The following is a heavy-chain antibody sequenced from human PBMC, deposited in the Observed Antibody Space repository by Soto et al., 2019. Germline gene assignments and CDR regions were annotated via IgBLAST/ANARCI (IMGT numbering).Heavy chain of an antibody. CDR2: IWYDGSNK. V-gene: IGHV3-33*01. CDR1: GFTFSSYG. D-gene: IGHD3-10*01. J-gene: IGHJ5*02. CDR3: ARDTFVRGVTNWFDP. Sequence: QVQLVESGGGVVQPGRSLRLSCAASGFTFSSYGMHWVRQAPGKGLEWVAVIWYDGSNKYYADSVKGRFTISRDNSKNALYLEMNGLRAEDTAVYYCARDTFVRGVTNWFDPWGQGTLVTVSS.